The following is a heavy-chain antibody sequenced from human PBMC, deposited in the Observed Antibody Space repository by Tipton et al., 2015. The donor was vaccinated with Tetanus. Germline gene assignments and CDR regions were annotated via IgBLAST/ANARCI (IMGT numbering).Heavy chain of an antibody. D-gene: IGHD3-22*01. CDR1: RGPISSYY. CDR3: ARDRGFTTYNYFDA. J-gene: IGHJ5*02. V-gene: IGHV4-4*07. Sequence: TLSLTCTVSRGPISSYYWSWIRQPAGKGLEWIGHISNGNADYAPSLKSRVTMSIDTSKNQFSLNLRSVTAADTAVYYCARDRGFTTYNYFDAWGQGTLVTVSS. CDR2: ISNGNA.